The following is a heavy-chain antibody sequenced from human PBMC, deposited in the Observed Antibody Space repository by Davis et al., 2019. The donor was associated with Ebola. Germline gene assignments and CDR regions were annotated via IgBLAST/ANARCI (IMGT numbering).Heavy chain of an antibody. D-gene: IGHD1-1*01. Sequence: GGSLRLSCAASGFTFSGSAMHWVRQASGKGLEWAGRIRSKANSYATAYAASVKGRFTISRDDSKNTAYLQMNSLKTEDTAVYYCTSTYDDFDYWGQGTLVTVSS. J-gene: IGHJ4*02. CDR3: TSTYDDFDY. CDR2: IRSKANSYAT. CDR1: GFTFSGSA. V-gene: IGHV3-73*01.